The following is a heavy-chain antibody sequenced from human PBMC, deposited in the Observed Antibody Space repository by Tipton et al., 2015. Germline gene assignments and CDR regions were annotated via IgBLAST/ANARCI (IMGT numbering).Heavy chain of an antibody. CDR2: ISWNSGSI. D-gene: IGHD4-17*01. CDR1: GFTFDDYA. Sequence: SLRLSCAASGFTFDDYAMHWVRQAPGKGLEWVSGISWNSGSIGYAESVKGRFTISRDNAKNSLYLQMNSLRAEDTALYYCAKGSRTTVITSPGRPYYYYYGMDVWGQGTTVTVSS. CDR3: AKGSRTTVITSPGRPYYYYYGMDV. V-gene: IGHV3-9*01. J-gene: IGHJ6*02.